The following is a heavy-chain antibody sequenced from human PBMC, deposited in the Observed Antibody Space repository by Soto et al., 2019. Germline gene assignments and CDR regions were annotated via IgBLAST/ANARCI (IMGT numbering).Heavy chain of an antibody. Sequence: QVQLVQSGAEVKKPGASVKVSCKASGYTFTSYYMHWVRQAPGQGLEWMGIINPSGGSTSYAQKFQGRVTMTRDTSTSTVYMELSSLRSEDTAVYYCARASGALIGSSSWCDYWGQGTLVTVSS. V-gene: IGHV1-46*01. J-gene: IGHJ4*02. D-gene: IGHD6-13*01. CDR3: ARASGALIGSSSWCDY. CDR2: INPSGGST. CDR1: GYTFTSYY.